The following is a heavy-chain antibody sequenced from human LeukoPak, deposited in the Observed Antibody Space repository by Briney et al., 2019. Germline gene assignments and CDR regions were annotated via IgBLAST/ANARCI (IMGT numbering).Heavy chain of an antibody. J-gene: IGHJ4*02. Sequence: ASVKVSCKASGGTFSSYAISWVRQAPGQGLEWMGWISAYNGNTNYAQKLQGRVTMTTDTSTSTAYMELRSLRSDDTAVYYCARVRYYRGRITGTTVSFDYWGQGTLVTVSS. CDR2: ISAYNGNT. CDR3: ARVRYYRGRITGTTVSFDY. CDR1: GGTFSSYA. V-gene: IGHV1-18*01. D-gene: IGHD1-20*01.